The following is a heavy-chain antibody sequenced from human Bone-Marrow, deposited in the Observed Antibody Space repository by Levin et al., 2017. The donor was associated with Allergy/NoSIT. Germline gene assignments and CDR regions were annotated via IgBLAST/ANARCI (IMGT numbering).Heavy chain of an antibody. CDR2: ISYDGSNK. Sequence: GGSLRLSCAASGFTFSSYGMHWVRQAPGKGLEWVAVISYDGSNKYYADSVKGRFTISRDNSKNTLYLQMNSLRAEDTAVYYCAKGDSSGWYRVPPHFDYWGQGTLVTVSS. CDR3: AKGDSSGWYRVPPHFDY. J-gene: IGHJ4*02. CDR1: GFTFSSYG. V-gene: IGHV3-30*18. D-gene: IGHD6-19*01.